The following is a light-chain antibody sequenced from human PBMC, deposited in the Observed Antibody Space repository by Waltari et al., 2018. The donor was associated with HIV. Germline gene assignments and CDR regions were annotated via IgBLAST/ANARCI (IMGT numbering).Light chain of an antibody. V-gene: IGLV1-40*01. CDR3: QSYDSRLSGSKV. J-gene: IGLJ2*01. CDR1: SSNIGAGYD. Sequence: QSVLTQPTSVSGAPGQRVTISCTGSSSNIGAGYDVHWYQQLPGTAPKLFICGSSNRPSGVPDRFSGSKAGTSASLAITGLQAEDEADYYCQSYDSRLSGSKVFGGGTKLTVL. CDR2: GSS.